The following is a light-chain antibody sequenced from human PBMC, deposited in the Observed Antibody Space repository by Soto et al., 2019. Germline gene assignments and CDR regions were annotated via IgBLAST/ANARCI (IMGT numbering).Light chain of an antibody. V-gene: IGKV3-20*01. CDR2: GAF. Sequence: EIVLTQSPGTRSLSPGESATLSCRASQSIPNNNLAWYQQKPGQAPRLLFYGAFNRASGIPDRFSGSGSGTDFTLTISRVEPVDFAVYYCQQYGSPPTFGQGTRLEI. CDR1: QSIPNNN. CDR3: QQYGSPPT. J-gene: IGKJ5*01.